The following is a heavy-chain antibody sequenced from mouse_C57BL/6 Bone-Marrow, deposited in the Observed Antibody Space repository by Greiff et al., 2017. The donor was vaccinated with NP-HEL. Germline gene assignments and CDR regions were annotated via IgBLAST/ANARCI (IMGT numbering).Heavy chain of an antibody. CDR2: ISSGGSYT. J-gene: IGHJ3*01. CDR1: GFTFSSYG. D-gene: IGHD2-12*01. CDR3: ASRLRRRTWFAY. Sequence: EVKLMESGGDLVKPGGSLKLSCAASGFTFSSYGMSWVRQTPDKRLEWVATISSGGSYTYYPDSVKGRFTISRDNAKNTLYLQLSSLTSEDTAMYYCASRLRRRTWFAYWGQGTLVTVSA. V-gene: IGHV5-6*02.